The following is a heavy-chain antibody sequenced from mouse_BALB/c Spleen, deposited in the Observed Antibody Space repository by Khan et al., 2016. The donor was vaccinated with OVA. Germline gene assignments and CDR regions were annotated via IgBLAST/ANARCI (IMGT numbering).Heavy chain of an antibody. CDR3: ASGQKYGNFDY. D-gene: IGHD2-10*02. J-gene: IGHJ2*01. CDR2: INTETGEP. V-gene: IGHV9-2-1*01. Sequence: QIQLVQSGPELKKPGETVKISCKASGYTFTGYSMHWVKQAPGKGLKWMGWINTETGEPTYADDFKGRFAFSLETSASTAYLQINNLKNEDTATYFCASGQKYGNFDYWSQGTTLTVAS. CDR1: GYTFTGYS.